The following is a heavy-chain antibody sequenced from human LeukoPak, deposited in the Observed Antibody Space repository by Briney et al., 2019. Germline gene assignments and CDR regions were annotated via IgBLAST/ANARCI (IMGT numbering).Heavy chain of an antibody. Sequence: PGGSLRLSCAASGFTFSSYSMNWVRQAPGKGLEWVSLISSSSSYIYYADSVKGRFTISRDNAKNSLYLQMNSLRAEDTAVYYCARDASDSISWGEEYWGQGTLVTVSS. CDR3: ARDASDSISWGEEY. D-gene: IGHD6-13*01. J-gene: IGHJ4*02. CDR1: GFTFSSYS. V-gene: IGHV3-21*01. CDR2: ISSSSSYI.